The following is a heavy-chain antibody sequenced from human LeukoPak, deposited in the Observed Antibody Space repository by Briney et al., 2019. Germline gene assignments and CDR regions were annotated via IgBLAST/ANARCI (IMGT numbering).Heavy chain of an antibody. CDR2: INHSGST. CDR3: ARGVVRGDLYYYMDV. Sequence: PSETLSLTCAVYGGSFSGYYWSWIRQPPGKGLEWIGEINHSGSTNYNPSLKSRVTISVDTSKNQFSLKLSSVTAADTAVYYCARGVVRGDLYYYMDVWGKGTTVTISS. CDR1: GGSFSGYY. V-gene: IGHV4-34*01. J-gene: IGHJ6*03. D-gene: IGHD3-10*01.